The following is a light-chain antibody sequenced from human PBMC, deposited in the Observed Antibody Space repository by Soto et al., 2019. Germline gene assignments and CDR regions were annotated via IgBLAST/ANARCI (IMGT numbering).Light chain of an antibody. Sequence: DIPMTQSPSSLSASVGDTVTITCRASQSISNYLNWYQQKPGKAPKFLIYDASNLQSGVPSRFSGSGSGTGFTLTISSLEPEDFAIYYCQQSYSTPFTFGGGTRVEI. J-gene: IGKJ4*01. CDR3: QQSYSTPFT. CDR2: DAS. CDR1: QSISNY. V-gene: IGKV1-39*01.